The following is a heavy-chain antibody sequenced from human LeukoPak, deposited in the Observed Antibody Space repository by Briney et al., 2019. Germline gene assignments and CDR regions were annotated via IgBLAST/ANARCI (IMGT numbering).Heavy chain of an antibody. CDR2: IYYSGST. CDR1: GGSISSSSYY. D-gene: IGHD3-3*01. V-gene: IGHV4-61*05. J-gene: IGHJ3*02. Sequence: SETLSLTCTVSGGSISSSSYYWGWIRQPPGKGLEWIGYIYYSGSTNYNPSLKSRVTISVDTSKNQFSLKLSSVTAADTAVYYCASVTIFGASDAFDIWGQGTMATVSS. CDR3: ASVTIFGASDAFDI.